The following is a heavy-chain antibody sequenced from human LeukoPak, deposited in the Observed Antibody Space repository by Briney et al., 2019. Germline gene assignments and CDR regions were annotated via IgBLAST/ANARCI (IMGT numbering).Heavy chain of an antibody. CDR1: GFTFSSYS. Sequence: GGSLRLSCAASGFTFSSYSMNWVRQAPGKGLEWVSSISSSSSYIYYADSVKGRFTISRDNAKNSLYLQMNSLRAEDTAVYYCARDIAFYDSPSVNWFDPWSQGTLVTVSS. D-gene: IGHD3-22*01. CDR2: ISSSSSYI. J-gene: IGHJ5*02. CDR3: ARDIAFYDSPSVNWFDP. V-gene: IGHV3-21*01.